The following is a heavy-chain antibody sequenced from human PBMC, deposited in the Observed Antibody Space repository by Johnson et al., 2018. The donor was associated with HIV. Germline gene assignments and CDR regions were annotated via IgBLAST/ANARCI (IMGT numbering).Heavy chain of an antibody. J-gene: IGHJ3*01. CDR3: ARDPLTLTTTLDAFDL. Sequence: VQLVESGGGVVRPGESLRLSCAASGFTFDDYGMSWVRQAPGKGLQWVSRINSDGSSTRYADSVKGRFPISRDNAKNTLYLQMNSLRAEDTAVYYCARDPLTLTTTLDAFDLWGQGTMVTVSS. CDR2: INSDGSST. D-gene: IGHD4-17*01. V-gene: IGHV3-20*04. CDR1: GFTFDDYG.